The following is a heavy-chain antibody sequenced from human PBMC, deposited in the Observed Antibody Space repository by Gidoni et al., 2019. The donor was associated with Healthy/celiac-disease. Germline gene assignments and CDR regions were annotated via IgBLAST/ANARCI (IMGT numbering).Heavy chain of an antibody. CDR3: ARRSGDYVWGSYRGYFDL. V-gene: IGHV3-53*01. CDR2: IYSGGST. J-gene: IGHJ2*01. CDR1: GFTVSSNY. D-gene: IGHD3-16*02. Sequence: EVQLVESGGGLIQPGGSLRLSCAASGFTVSSNYMSWVRQAPGKGLEWVSVIYSGGSTYYADSVKGRFTISRDNSKNTLYLQMNSLRAEDTAVYYCARRSGDYVWGSYRGYFDLWGRGTLVTVSS.